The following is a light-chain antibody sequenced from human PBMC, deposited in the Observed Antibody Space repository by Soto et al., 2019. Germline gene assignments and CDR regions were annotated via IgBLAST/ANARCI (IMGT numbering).Light chain of an antibody. CDR3: SSYTSSSTVV. V-gene: IGLV2-14*01. CDR2: DVS. Sequence: QSALTQPASVSGSPGQSITISCTGTSSDVGGYNYVSWYQQHPGKAPKLMIYDVSNRPSGVSNRLSGSKSGNTASLPISGLQAEDEADYYCSSYTSSSTVVFGGGTQLTVL. J-gene: IGLJ2*01. CDR1: SSDVGGYNY.